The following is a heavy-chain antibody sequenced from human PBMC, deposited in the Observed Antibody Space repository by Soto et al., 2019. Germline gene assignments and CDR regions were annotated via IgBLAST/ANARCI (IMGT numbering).Heavy chain of an antibody. J-gene: IGHJ6*02. CDR3: ARDHQVGGSSGWYGRNYYYYYGMDV. Sequence: PSETLSLTCTVSGGSISSSSYYWGWIRQPPGKGLEWIGSIYYSGSTYYNPSLKSRVTISVDTSKNQFSLKLSSVTAADTAVYYCARDHQVGGSSGWYGRNYYYYYGMDVWGQGTTVTVSS. V-gene: IGHV4-39*02. CDR2: IYYSGST. CDR1: GGSISSSSYY. D-gene: IGHD6-19*01.